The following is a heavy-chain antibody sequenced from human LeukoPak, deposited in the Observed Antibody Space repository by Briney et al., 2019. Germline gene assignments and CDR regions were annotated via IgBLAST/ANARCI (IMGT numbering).Heavy chain of an antibody. CDR3: ARDNLYWYFDL. J-gene: IGHJ2*01. V-gene: IGHV1-69*13. CDR1: GGTFSSYA. CDR2: IIPIFGTA. D-gene: IGHD1-14*01. Sequence: GASVKVSCKASGGTFSSYAISWVRQAPGQGLEWMGGIIPIFGTANYAQKFQGRVTITADESTSTAYMELSSLRSEDTAVYYCARDNLYWYFDLWGRGTLVAVSS.